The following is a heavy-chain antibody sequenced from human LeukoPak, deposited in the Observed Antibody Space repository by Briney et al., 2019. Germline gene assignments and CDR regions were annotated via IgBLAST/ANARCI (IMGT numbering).Heavy chain of an antibody. D-gene: IGHD1-26*01. V-gene: IGHV3-23*01. Sequence: GGSLRLSCAASGFAFRNYGMSWVRQAPGKGLEWVSAISGDAADVFYADSAKGRFTISRDNSKNTLYLQLNSLRAEDTAIYYCAKSRGGSYYVAFDYWGQGTLVTVSS. CDR1: GFAFRNYG. J-gene: IGHJ4*02. CDR3: AKSRGGSYYVAFDY. CDR2: ISGDAADV.